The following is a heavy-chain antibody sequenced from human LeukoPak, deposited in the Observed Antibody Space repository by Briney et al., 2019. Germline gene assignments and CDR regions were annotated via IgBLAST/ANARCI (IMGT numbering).Heavy chain of an antibody. J-gene: IGHJ3*02. CDR3: ASSTVIGSGGAFDI. V-gene: IGHV3-21*01. Sequence: GGSLRLSCAASGFTFSSYSMNWVRQAPGKGLEWVSSISSSSSYIYYADSVKGRFTISRDNSKNTLYLQMNSLRTEDTAVYYCASSTVIGSGGAFDIWGQGTMVTVSS. CDR2: ISSSSSYI. D-gene: IGHD6-19*01. CDR1: GFTFSSYS.